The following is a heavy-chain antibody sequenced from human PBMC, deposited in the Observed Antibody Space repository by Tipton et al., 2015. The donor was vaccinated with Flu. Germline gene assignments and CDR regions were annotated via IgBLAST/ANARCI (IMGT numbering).Heavy chain of an antibody. CDR2: IYSSGTT. CDR3: AREPSGWRPLDI. CDR1: GGSVSNIDHY. D-gene: IGHD3-10*01. Sequence: TLSLTCNVSGGSVSNIDHYWNWIRQPAGMRPEWIGRIYSSGTTNYNPSFRSRVTILVDTSKNQFSLNLSSVTAADTAVYYCAREPSGWRPLDIWGQGTTATVSS. J-gene: IGHJ3*02. V-gene: IGHV4-61*02.